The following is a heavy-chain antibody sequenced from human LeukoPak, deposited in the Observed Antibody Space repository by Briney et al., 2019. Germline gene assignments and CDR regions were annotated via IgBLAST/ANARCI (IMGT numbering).Heavy chain of an antibody. CDR1: GFTFSSYS. D-gene: IGHD6-13*01. CDR3: AKARGIAAGIDAFDI. V-gene: IGHV3-21*04. CDR2: ISSSSSYI. J-gene: IGHJ3*02. Sequence: GGSLRLSCAASGFTFSSYSMNWVRQAPGKGLEWVSSISSSSSYIYYADSVKGRFTISRDNAKNSLYLQMNSLRAEDTALYYCAKARGIAAGIDAFDIWGQGTMVTVSS.